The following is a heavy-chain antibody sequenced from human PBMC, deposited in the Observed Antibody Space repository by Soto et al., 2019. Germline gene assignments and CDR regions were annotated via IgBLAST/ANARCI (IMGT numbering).Heavy chain of an antibody. Sequence: QVQLQESGPGLVKPSQTLSLTCTVSGGSVRRGNYYWSWIRQFPGKGLEWIGYISNSGRTHYNPSIMSRITILVDTSKNQFFLELRSVTAADTALYYCARADYATGSYYPDYWGQGTLVTVSS. V-gene: IGHV4-31*03. D-gene: IGHD3-10*01. CDR3: ARADYATGSYYPDY. J-gene: IGHJ4*02. CDR1: GGSVRRGNYY. CDR2: ISNSGRT.